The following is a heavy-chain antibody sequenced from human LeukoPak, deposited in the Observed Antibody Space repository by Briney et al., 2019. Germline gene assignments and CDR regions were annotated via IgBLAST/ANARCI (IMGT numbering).Heavy chain of an antibody. CDR2: IYTSGST. Sequence: SETLSLTCTVSGGSISSGSYYWSWIRQPAGKGLEWIGRIYTSGSTNYNPSLKSRVTISVDTSKNQFSLKLSSVTAADTAVYYCARHFPGVSPTDYWGQGTLVTVSS. D-gene: IGHD2/OR15-2a*01. CDR3: ARHFPGVSPTDY. V-gene: IGHV4-61*02. J-gene: IGHJ4*02. CDR1: GGSISSGSYY.